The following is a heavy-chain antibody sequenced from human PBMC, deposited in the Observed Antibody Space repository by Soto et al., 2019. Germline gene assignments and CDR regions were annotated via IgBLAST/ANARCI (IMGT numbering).Heavy chain of an antibody. CDR3: ARFRRNYFDY. Sequence: SETLSLTCTAYGDSMSGFYWSWIRQTPGKGLEWIGYINYVGRTSYYSPSLQSRVTISLDSSKNQFSLILSSVTAADTAVYFCARFRRNYFDYWGQGTQVTVSS. V-gene: IGHV4-59*01. J-gene: IGHJ4*02. D-gene: IGHD3-10*01. CDR2: INYVGRTS. CDR1: GDSMSGFY.